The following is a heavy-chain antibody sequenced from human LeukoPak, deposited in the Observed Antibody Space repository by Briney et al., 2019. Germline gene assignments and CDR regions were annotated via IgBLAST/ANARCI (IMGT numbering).Heavy chain of an antibody. CDR1: GDSFSNNSAA. V-gene: IGHV6-1*01. D-gene: IGHD6-19*01. J-gene: IGHJ4*02. Sequence: SQTLSLTCAISGDSFSNNSAAWNWIRQSPSRGLEWLGRTYYRYKWYNDYAVSVKSRITVNPDTSKNQFSLQVNSVTPEDTAVYYCARAPTPIIAVAGSFDYWGQGTLVTVSS. CDR2: TYYRYKWYN. CDR3: ARAPTPIIAVAGSFDY.